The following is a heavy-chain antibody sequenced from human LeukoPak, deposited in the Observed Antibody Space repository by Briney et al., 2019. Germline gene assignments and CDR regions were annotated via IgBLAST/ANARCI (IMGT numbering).Heavy chain of an antibody. J-gene: IGHJ4*02. CDR2: ISGSGGST. V-gene: IGHV3-23*01. CDR1: GFTFSSYS. Sequence: GGSLRLSCAASGFTFSSYSMSWVRQAPGKGLQWVSAISGSGGSTYYADSVKGRFTISRDNSKNTLYLQMNSLRAEDTAVYYCAKKGVVVSATMFDYWGQGALVTVSS. D-gene: IGHD2-15*01. CDR3: AKKGVVVSATMFDY.